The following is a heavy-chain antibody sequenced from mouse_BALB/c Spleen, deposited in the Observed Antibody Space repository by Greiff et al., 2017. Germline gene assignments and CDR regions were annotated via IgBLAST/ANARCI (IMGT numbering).Heavy chain of an antibody. Sequence: EVKLEESGGGLVQPGGSLKLSCAASGFDFSRYWMSWVRQAPGKGLEWIGEINPDSSTINYTPSLKDKFIISRDNAKNTLYLQMSKVRSEDTALYYCARRVYYGSRGFAYWGQGTLVTVSA. CDR3: ARRVYYGSRGFAY. V-gene: IGHV4-1*02. D-gene: IGHD1-1*01. CDR1: GFDFSRYW. CDR2: INPDSSTI. J-gene: IGHJ3*01.